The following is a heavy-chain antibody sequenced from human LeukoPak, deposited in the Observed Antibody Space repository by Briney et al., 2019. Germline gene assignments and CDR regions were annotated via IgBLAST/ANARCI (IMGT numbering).Heavy chain of an antibody. CDR3: ARAAMVRGGKSYYYGMDV. CDR2: MSSTGATI. Sequence: GGSLRLSCAASGFSFSDYYLNWIRQAPGKGLEWVSYMSSTGATIYYADSVEGRFTISRDNARNLLYLQMNSLRAEDTAVYYCARAAMVRGGKSYYYGMDVWGQGTTVTVSS. V-gene: IGHV3-11*01. J-gene: IGHJ6*02. D-gene: IGHD3-10*01. CDR1: GFSFSDYY.